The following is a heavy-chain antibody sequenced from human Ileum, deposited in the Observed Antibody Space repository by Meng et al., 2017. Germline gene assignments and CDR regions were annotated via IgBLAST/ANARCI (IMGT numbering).Heavy chain of an antibody. D-gene: IGHD3-22*01. CDR1: GDSINTDHYC. J-gene: IGHJ4*02. CDR2: IYSSGST. Sequence: GSLRLSCTVSGDSINTDHYCWGWFRQPPGKGPEWIGNIYSSGSTHSNPSLKSRVTISLGTSKTQFYLKVTSVTVADTAVYYCARGYRDNSGTDFWGQGTLVTVSS. V-gene: IGHV4-39*07. CDR3: ARGYRDNSGTDF.